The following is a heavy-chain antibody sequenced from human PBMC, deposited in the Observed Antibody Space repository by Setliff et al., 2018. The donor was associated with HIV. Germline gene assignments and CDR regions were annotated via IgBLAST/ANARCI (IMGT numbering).Heavy chain of an antibody. Sequence: SETLSLTCAVSGYSISSGYYWGWIRQPPGKGLEWIGSIYHSGSTYYNPSLKSRVTISVDTSKNQFSLKLSSVTAADTAVYYCTFRTNWYFDLWGRGTLVTVPQ. V-gene: IGHV4-38-2*01. J-gene: IGHJ2*01. CDR1: GYSISSGYY. CDR3: TFRTNWYFDL. CDR2: IYHSGST.